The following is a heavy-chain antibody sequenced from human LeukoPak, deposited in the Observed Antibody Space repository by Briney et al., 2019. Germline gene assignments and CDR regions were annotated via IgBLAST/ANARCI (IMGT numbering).Heavy chain of an antibody. V-gene: IGHV4-59*08. Sequence: SETLSLTCTVSGGSISSYYWSWIRQPPGKGLEWIGYIYYSGSTNYNPSLKSRVTISVDTSKNQFSLKLSSVTAAGTAVYYCARRLAVAGTPYWYFDLWGRGTLVTVSS. CDR3: ARRLAVAGTPYWYFDL. D-gene: IGHD6-19*01. CDR2: IYYSGST. J-gene: IGHJ2*01. CDR1: GGSISSYY.